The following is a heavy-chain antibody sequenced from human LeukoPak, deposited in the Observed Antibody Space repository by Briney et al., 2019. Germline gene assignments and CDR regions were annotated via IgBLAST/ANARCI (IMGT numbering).Heavy chain of an antibody. Sequence: GGSLRLSCAASGFIFTDYWMYWVRQAPGKGLAWVANIKEDGSEKNYVDSVKGRFTISRDNSKNTLYLQMNSLRAEDTAVYYCARLSGSFLDYWGQGTLVTVSS. D-gene: IGHD1-26*01. CDR3: ARLSGSFLDY. CDR2: IKEDGSEK. CDR1: GFIFTDYW. J-gene: IGHJ4*02. V-gene: IGHV3-7*01.